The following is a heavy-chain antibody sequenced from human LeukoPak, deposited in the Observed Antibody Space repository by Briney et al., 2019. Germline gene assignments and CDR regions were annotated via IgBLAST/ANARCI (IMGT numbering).Heavy chain of an antibody. Sequence: GASVKVSCKTSGYTFTNYALHWVRQAPGQRLEWMGWINVVNGNTKLSQKFQERVIITSDTSASTTYMEMSSLRFDDTAMYYCARAPLTTYPRWGQGTLVTVSS. V-gene: IGHV1-3*01. CDR2: INVVNGNT. D-gene: IGHD2/OR15-2a*01. CDR3: ARAPLTTYPR. J-gene: IGHJ4*02. CDR1: GYTFTNYA.